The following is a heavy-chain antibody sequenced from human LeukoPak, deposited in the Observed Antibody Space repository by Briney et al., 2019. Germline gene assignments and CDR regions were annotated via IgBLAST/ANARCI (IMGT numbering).Heavy chain of an antibody. Sequence: GGSLRLSCAASGFTFSSYSMNWVRQAPGKGLEWVSYISSSGSTIYYADSVKGRFTISRDNAKNSLYLQMNSLRAEDTAIYYCARFPGAFDIWGQGTMVTVSS. CDR1: GFTFSSYS. CDR3: ARFPGAFDI. J-gene: IGHJ3*02. V-gene: IGHV3-48*04. CDR2: ISSSGSTI.